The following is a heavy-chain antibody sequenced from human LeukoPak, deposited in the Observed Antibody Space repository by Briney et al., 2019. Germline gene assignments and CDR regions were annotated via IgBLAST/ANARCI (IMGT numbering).Heavy chain of an antibody. Sequence: SETLSLTCAVYGGSFSGYYWSWIRQPPGKGLEWIGEINHSGGTNYNPPLNSRDTISVDTSKNQFSLKLSSVTAADTAVYYCARGRYDSSGYYLRNWFDPWGQGTLVTVSS. CDR1: GGSFSGYY. V-gene: IGHV4-34*01. D-gene: IGHD3-22*01. J-gene: IGHJ5*02. CDR2: INHSGGT. CDR3: ARGRYDSSGYYLRNWFDP.